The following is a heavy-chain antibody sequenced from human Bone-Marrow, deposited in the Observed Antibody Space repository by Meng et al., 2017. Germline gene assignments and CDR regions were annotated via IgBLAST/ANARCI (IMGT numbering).Heavy chain of an antibody. Sequence: GGSLRLSCAASGFYFNNAWMSWVRQAPGKGLEWVAVIWYDGSNKYYADSVKGRFTISRDNSKNTLYLQMNSLRAEDTAVYYCARDGDYENYYYGMDVWGQGTTVTVSS. CDR3: ARDGDYENYYYGMDV. J-gene: IGHJ6*02. CDR2: IWYDGSNK. D-gene: IGHD4-17*01. V-gene: IGHV3-33*08. CDR1: GFYFNNAW.